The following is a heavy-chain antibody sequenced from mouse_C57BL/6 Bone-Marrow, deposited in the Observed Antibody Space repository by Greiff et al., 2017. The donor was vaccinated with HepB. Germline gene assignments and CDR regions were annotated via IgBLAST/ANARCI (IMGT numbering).Heavy chain of an antibody. Sequence: EVQLQQSGAELVKPGASVKLSCTASGFNIKDYYMHWVKQRTEQGLEWIGRIDPEDGETKYAPKFQGKATITADTSSNTAYLQLSSLTSEDTAVYYCARIFITTVVAPYYYAMDYWGQGTSGTVSS. V-gene: IGHV14-2*01. CDR2: IDPEDGET. D-gene: IGHD1-1*01. CDR3: ARIFITTVVAPYYYAMDY. J-gene: IGHJ4*01. CDR1: GFNIKDYY.